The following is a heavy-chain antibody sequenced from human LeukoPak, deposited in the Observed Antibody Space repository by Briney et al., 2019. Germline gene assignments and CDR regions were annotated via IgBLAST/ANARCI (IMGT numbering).Heavy chain of an antibody. CDR1: GGSFSGYY. D-gene: IGHD2-2*01. CDR3: ARGHIVVVPAAARLYYYYGMDV. CDR2: INHSGST. J-gene: IGHJ6*02. V-gene: IGHV4-34*01. Sequence: SQTLSLTCAVYGGSFSGYYWSWIRQPPGKGLEWIGEINHSGSTNYNPSLKSRVTISVDTSKNQFSLKLSSVTAADTAVYYCARGHIVVVPAAARLYYYYGMDVWGQGTTVTVSS.